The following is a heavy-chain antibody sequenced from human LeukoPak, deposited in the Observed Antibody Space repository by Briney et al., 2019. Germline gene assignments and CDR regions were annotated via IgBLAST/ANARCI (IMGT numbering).Heavy chain of an antibody. V-gene: IGHV3-11*01. CDR1: GFTFSDYY. D-gene: IGHD3-16*01. J-gene: IGHJ5*02. Sequence: GGSLRLSCAASGFTFSDYYMSWIRQAPGKGLEWVSYISSSGGTIYYADSVKGRLTISRDNAKNSLYVQMNSLRAEDTAVYYCAASLRFPGWFDPWGQGTLVTVSS. CDR3: AASLRFPGWFDP. CDR2: ISSSGGTI.